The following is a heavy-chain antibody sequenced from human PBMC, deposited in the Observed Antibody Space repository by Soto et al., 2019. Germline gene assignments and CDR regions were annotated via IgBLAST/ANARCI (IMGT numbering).Heavy chain of an antibody. CDR2: IDHSGST. Sequence: QVQRQQWGAGLLKPSETLSLTCAVYGGSFSGYYWSGIRQPPGKGLERIGEIDHSGSTNYNPTLKCRVTISVDTSKNQFSLKLSSVTAADTGVYYCATTHFSSTSCYYFDYWGPGTLVTVSS. CDR1: GGSFSGYY. D-gene: IGHD2-2*01. CDR3: ATTHFSSTSCYYFDY. V-gene: IGHV4-34*01. J-gene: IGHJ4*02.